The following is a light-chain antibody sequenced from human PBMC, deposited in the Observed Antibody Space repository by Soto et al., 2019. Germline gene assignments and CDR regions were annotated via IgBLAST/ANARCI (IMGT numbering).Light chain of an antibody. Sequence: EIVLTQYPGTLSLSPGERAPLSCRASQSLYNNYLAWHQQKPGQAPRLLIYGAFSRATDIPDRFSGSGSGTDFTLTINRLEPEDSAVYYCQQYGSLITFGQRARLEIK. CDR1: QSLYNNY. V-gene: IGKV3-20*01. J-gene: IGKJ5*01. CDR3: QQYGSLIT. CDR2: GAF.